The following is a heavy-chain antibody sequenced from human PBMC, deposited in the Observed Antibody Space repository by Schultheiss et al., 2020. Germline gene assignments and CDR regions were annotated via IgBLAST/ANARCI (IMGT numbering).Heavy chain of an antibody. CDR3: ARDPYYYYGMDV. Sequence: GGSLRLSCSASGFTFSSYSMNWVRQAPGKGLEWVSSISSSSSYIYYADSVKGRFTISRDNAKNSLYLQMNSLRAEDTAVYYCARDPYYYYGMDVWGQGTTVTVSS. CDR2: ISSSSSYI. J-gene: IGHJ6*02. CDR1: GFTFSSYS. V-gene: IGHV3-21*01.